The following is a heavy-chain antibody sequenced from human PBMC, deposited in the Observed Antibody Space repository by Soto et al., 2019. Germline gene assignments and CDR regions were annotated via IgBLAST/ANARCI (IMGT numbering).Heavy chain of an antibody. CDR2: IDGSGGIT. J-gene: IGHJ5*02. Sequence: QLLQSGGGLVQPGGSLTLSCAASGFTFGTTDMSWVRQAPGEGLEWVSTIDGSGGITYYADSVKGRFTISRDNSRNTEYLQMNTLRGDETALYYCGKNSGWFTTWGQVALVTVSS. V-gene: IGHV3-23*01. CDR3: GKNSGWFTT. CDR1: GFTFGTTD. D-gene: IGHD6-19*01.